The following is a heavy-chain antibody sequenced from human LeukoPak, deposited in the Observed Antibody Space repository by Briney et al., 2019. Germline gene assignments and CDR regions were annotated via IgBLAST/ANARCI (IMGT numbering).Heavy chain of an antibody. CDR2: ISSSSSYI. CDR3: ARANYCFDY. Sequence: GGSLRLSCAASGFTFSSYTMNWVRQAPGKGLEWVSSISSSSSYIYYADSVKGRFTIPKDNAKNSLYLQMNSLRDEDSAVYYCARANYCFDYWGQGTLVTVSS. V-gene: IGHV3-21*01. D-gene: IGHD5-24*01. J-gene: IGHJ4*02. CDR1: GFTFSSYT.